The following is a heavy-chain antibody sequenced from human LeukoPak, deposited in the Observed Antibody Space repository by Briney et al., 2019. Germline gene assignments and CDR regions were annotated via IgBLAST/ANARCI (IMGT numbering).Heavy chain of an antibody. CDR1: GFTFGSYG. CDR3: AKDYRQLAYFDY. D-gene: IGHD6-13*01. J-gene: IGHJ4*02. V-gene: IGHV3-30*02. Sequence: GGSLRLSCAASGFTFGSYGMHWVRQAPGKGLEWVAFIRYDGSNKYYADSVKGRFTISRDNSKNTLYLQMNSLRAEDTAVYYCAKDYRQLAYFDYWGQGTLVTVSS. CDR2: IRYDGSNK.